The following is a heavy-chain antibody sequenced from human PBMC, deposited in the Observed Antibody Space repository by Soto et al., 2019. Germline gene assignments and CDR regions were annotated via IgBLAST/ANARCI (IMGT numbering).Heavy chain of an antibody. V-gene: IGHV3-66*01. CDR3: ARGVTIFGVVISYYMDV. CDR2: IYSCGST. Sequence: GGSLRLSCAASGFTFSSYAMSWVRQAPGKGLEWVSVIYSCGSTYYADSVKGRFTISRDNSKNTLYLQMNSLRAEDTAVYYCARGVTIFGVVISYYMDVWGKGTTVTVSS. J-gene: IGHJ6*03. D-gene: IGHD3-3*01. CDR1: GFTFSSYA.